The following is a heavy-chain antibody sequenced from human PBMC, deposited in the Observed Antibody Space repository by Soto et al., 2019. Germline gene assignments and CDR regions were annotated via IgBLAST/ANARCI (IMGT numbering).Heavy chain of an antibody. CDR1: GYSFTDYY. Sequence: QVHLVQSGAEVKKPGASVKVSCKASGYSFTDYYMHWGRQAPGQGLEWMGWINTKTGGTNYAQRVQGRVTTTGDTSINTDYMELSRLRSDDTAVYYCARVGPTGWFDPWGQGTVVTVSS. V-gene: IGHV1-2*02. J-gene: IGHJ5*02. CDR2: INTKTGGT. CDR3: ARVGPTGWFDP.